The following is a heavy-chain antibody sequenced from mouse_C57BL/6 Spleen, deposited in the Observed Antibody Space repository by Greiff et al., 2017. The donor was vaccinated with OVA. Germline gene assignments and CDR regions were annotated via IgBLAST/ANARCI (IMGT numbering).Heavy chain of an antibody. D-gene: IGHD1-1*01. V-gene: IGHV1-62-2*01. Sequence: QVQLQQPGAELVMPGASVKLSCKASGYTFTSYWIHWVKQRSGQGLEWIGWFYPGSGSIKYNEKFKDKATLTADKSSSTVYMELSRLTSEDSAVYFCARHDSYYGSIYAMDYWGQGTSVTVSS. CDR1: GYTFTSYW. CDR2: FYPGSGSI. CDR3: ARHDSYYGSIYAMDY. J-gene: IGHJ4*01.